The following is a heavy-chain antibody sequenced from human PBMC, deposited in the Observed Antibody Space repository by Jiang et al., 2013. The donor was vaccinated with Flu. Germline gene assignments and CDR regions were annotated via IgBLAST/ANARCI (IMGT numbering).Heavy chain of an antibody. D-gene: IGHD2-2*01. CDR1: GGSVRSGAYY. J-gene: IGHJ6*02. V-gene: IGHV4-31*03. CDR3: ARARRAPGAIKDYGMDV. Sequence: GSGLVKPTQTLSLTCTVSGGSVRSGAYYWSWIRQHPGKGLEWIGYIYYSGSTYYNPSLKSRITMSVGTSKNQFSLNLSSVTAADTAVYFCARARRAPGAIKDYGMDVWGQGTTVTVSS. CDR2: IYYSGST.